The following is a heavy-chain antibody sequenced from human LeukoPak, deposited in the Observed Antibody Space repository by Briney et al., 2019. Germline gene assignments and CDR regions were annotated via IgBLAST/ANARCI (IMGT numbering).Heavy chain of an antibody. CDR3: AKDYYDSSGYYFDY. V-gene: IGHV3-9*01. J-gene: IGHJ4*02. CDR1: GFTFDDYA. Sequence: GGSLRLSCAASGFTFDDYAIHWVRQAPGKGLEWVSGISWNSGSIGYADSVKGRFTISRDNAKNSLYLQMNSLRAEDTALYYCAKDYYDSSGYYFDYWGQGTLVTVSS. D-gene: IGHD3-22*01. CDR2: ISWNSGSI.